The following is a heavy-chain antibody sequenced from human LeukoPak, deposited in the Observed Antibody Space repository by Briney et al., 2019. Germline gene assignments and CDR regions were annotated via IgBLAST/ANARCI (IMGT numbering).Heavy chain of an antibody. Sequence: PSETLSLTCAVYGGSFSGYYWSWIRQPPGKGLEWIGEINHSGSTNYNPSLKSRITISVDTSKNQFSLKLSSVTAADTAVYYCARGAGYSYGSYYWGQGTLVTVSS. V-gene: IGHV4-34*01. J-gene: IGHJ4*02. D-gene: IGHD5-18*01. CDR2: INHSGST. CDR3: ARGAGYSYGSYY. CDR1: GGSFSGYY.